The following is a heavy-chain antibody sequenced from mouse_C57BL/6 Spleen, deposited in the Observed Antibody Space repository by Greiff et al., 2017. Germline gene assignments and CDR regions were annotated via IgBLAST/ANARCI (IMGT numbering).Heavy chain of an antibody. CDR3: ARMASGTRYFDY. V-gene: IGHV1-50*01. D-gene: IGHD4-1*01. Sequence: QVQLQQPGAELVKPGASVKLSCKASGYTFTSYWMQWVKQRPGQGLEWIGEIDPSDSYTNYNQKFKGKATLTVDTSSSTAYMQLSSLTSEDSAVYYCARMASGTRYFDYWGQGTTLTVSS. CDR1: GYTFTSYW. CDR2: IDPSDSYT. J-gene: IGHJ2*01.